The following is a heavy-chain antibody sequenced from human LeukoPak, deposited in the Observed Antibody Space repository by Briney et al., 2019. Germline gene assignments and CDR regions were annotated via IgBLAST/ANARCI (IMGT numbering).Heavy chain of an antibody. Sequence: GGSLRLSCAASGFTFSSYAMSWVRQAPGKGLEWVSAISGSGGGTYYADSVKGRFTISRDNSRNTLYLQMNSLRAEDTAVYFWAKDPYGDYYFDYWGQGTLVTVSS. J-gene: IGHJ4*02. CDR1: GFTFSSYA. CDR3: AKDPYGDYYFDY. CDR2: ISGSGGGT. D-gene: IGHD4-17*01. V-gene: IGHV3-23*01.